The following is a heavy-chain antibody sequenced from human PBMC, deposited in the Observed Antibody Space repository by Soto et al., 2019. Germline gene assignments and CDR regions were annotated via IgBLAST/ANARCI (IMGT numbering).Heavy chain of an antibody. CDR3: ASLAAAGTGWFDP. CDR1: GYTFTSYY. J-gene: IGHJ5*02. V-gene: IGHV1-46*01. CDR2: INPSGGST. D-gene: IGHD6-13*01. Sequence: GASVKVSCKASGYTFTSYYMHWVRQAPGQGLEWMGIINPSGGSTSYAQKFQGRVTMTRDTSTSTVYMELSSLTSEDTAVYYCASLAAAGTGWFDPWGQGTLVTVSS.